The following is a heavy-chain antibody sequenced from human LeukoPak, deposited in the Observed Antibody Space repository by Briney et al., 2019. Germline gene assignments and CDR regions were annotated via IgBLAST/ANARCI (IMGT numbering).Heavy chain of an antibody. Sequence: KSSETLSLTCTVSGGSISSYYWSWIRQPPGKGLEWIGYIYYSGSTNYNPSLKSRVTISVDTSKNQFSLKLSSVTAADTAVYYCARDKAVAGLFDYWGQGTLVTVSS. D-gene: IGHD6-19*01. CDR2: IYYSGST. V-gene: IGHV4-59*01. J-gene: IGHJ4*02. CDR1: GGSISSYY. CDR3: ARDKAVAGLFDY.